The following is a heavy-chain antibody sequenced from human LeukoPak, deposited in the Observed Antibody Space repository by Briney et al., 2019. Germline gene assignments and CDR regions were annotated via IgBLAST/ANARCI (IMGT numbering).Heavy chain of an antibody. Sequence: PGGSLRLSCAASGFTFNNAWMNWVRQSPGKGLEWVGRIKSKSDGGTRDYAAPVKGRFIISRDDSRNTLYLQMNSLKTEDTGVCYCTNGVAYWGQGTLVSVSS. CDR3: TNGVAY. CDR1: GFTFNNAW. J-gene: IGHJ4*02. D-gene: IGHD3-16*01. CDR2: IKSKSDGGTR. V-gene: IGHV3-15*01.